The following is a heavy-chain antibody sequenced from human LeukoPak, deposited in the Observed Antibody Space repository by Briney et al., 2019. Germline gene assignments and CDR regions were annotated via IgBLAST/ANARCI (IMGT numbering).Heavy chain of an antibody. J-gene: IGHJ4*02. Sequence: GESLRLSCAASGSSFSSYAMSWVRQAPGKGLEWVSAISGSGGSTYYAASVKGRFTTSSDNSKQTSLLQMNGLRAEAAAVYFWAKLPSPIVVVMNRYWGQGTLVTVSS. D-gene: IGHD3-22*01. CDR3: AKLPSPIVVVMNRY. V-gene: IGHV3-23*01. CDR1: GSSFSSYA. CDR2: ISGSGGST.